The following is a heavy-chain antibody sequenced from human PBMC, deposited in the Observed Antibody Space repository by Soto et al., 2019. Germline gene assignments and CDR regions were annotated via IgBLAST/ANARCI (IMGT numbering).Heavy chain of an antibody. CDR1: GGSFSGYY. D-gene: IGHD3-22*01. J-gene: IGHJ3*01. Sequence: QVQLQQWGAGLLKPSETLSLTCAVYGGSFSGYYWSWIRQPPGQGLEWMGEINHSGSTNYNPSLKSLDIISVDTSKNPFSLMMSSVTAADTAVYYCARSRITRILVDHDSFDLWGQGTMVTVSS. CDR3: ARSRITRILVDHDSFDL. V-gene: IGHV4-34*01. CDR2: INHSGST.